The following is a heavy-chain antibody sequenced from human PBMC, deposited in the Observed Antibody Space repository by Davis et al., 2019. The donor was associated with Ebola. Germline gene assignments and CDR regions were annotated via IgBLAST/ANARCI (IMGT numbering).Heavy chain of an antibody. CDR1: GYTFTRYY. D-gene: IGHD2-2*01. CDR2: INPGGST. J-gene: IGHJ4*02. V-gene: IGHV1-46*01. CDR3: ARLGQQLLLGDWDY. Sequence: ASVKVSCKASGYTFTRYYIHWVRQAPGQGLEWLGIINPGGSTTYSQKFQGRVTMTRDTSTSTVYMELSSLRSEDTAVYYCARLGQQLLLGDWDYWGQGTLVTVSS.